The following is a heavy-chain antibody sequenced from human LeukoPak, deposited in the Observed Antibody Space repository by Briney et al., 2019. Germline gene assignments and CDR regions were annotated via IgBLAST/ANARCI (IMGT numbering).Heavy chain of an antibody. CDR1: GFTFSSYG. D-gene: IGHD2-15*01. Sequence: GGSLRLSCAASGFTFSSYGMHWVCQAPGKGLEWVAVISYDGSNKYYADSVKGRFTISRDNSKNTLYLQMNSLRAEDTAVYYCAKSAPPYCSGGSCSRIDYWGQGTLVTVSS. CDR3: AKSAPPYCSGGSCSRIDY. CDR2: ISYDGSNK. V-gene: IGHV3-30*18. J-gene: IGHJ4*02.